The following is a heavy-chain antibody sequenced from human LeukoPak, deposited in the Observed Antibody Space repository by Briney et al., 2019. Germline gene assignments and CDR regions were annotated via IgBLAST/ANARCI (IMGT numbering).Heavy chain of an antibody. V-gene: IGHV3-7*01. CDR2: IKQDGSEK. J-gene: IGHJ4*02. CDR1: GFTFNNYW. Sequence: GGSLRLSCAASGFTFNNYWMSWVRQAPGKGLEWVANIKQDGSEKYYVDSVKGLFTISRDNAKDSLYLQMNSLRDEDTAVYYCVRDRSAPDYWGRGTLVTVSS. CDR3: VRDRSAPDY.